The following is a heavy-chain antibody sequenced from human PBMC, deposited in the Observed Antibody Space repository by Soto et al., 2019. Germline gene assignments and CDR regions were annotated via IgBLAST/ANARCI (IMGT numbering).Heavy chain of an antibody. V-gene: IGHV2-5*02. CDR2: IYWDEDK. D-gene: IGHD2-15*01. Sequence: KESGPTLVKPTQTLTLTCTFSGFSLSTSGVGVSWIRQPPGKALEWLALIYWDEDKRYSPFLKSRLTITKDTSTNEVVLTMTNMDPVDTGTYYCAHKGGRGAAMDVWDQGTTVTVSS. CDR1: GFSLSTSGVG. J-gene: IGHJ6*02. CDR3: AHKGGRGAAMDV.